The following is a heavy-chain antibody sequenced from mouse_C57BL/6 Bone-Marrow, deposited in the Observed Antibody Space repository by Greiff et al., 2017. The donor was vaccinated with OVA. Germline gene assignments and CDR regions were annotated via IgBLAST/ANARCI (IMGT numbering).Heavy chain of an antibody. D-gene: IGHD1-1*01. Sequence: QVQLQQPGAELVKPGASVKLSCKASGYTFTSYWMQWVKQRPGQGLEWIGEIDPSDSYTNYNQKFKGKATLTVDTSSSTAYMQLSSLTSEDSAVYYCARGVTTVVATKGVGYWGQGTTLTVSS. CDR1: GYTFTSYW. CDR3: ARGVTTVVATKGVGY. CDR2: IDPSDSYT. J-gene: IGHJ2*01. V-gene: IGHV1-50*01.